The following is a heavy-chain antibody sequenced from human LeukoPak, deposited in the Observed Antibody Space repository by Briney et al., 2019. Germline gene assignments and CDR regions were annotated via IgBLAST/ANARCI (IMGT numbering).Heavy chain of an antibody. D-gene: IGHD6-6*01. CDR1: GGSFSGYY. CDR2: INHGGST. J-gene: IGHJ6*03. V-gene: IGHV4-34*01. Sequence: SETLSLTCAVYGGSFSGYYWSWIRQPPGKGLEWIGEINHGGSTNYNPSLKSRTTISVDPAKHQFSLKLSSVAAADTAVYYSARLAARSLFRYYYYYMDVWGKGTTVTVSS. CDR3: ARLAARSLFRYYYYYMDV.